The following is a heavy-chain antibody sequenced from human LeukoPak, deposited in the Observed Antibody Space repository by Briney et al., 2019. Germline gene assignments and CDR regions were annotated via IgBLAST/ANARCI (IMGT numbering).Heavy chain of an antibody. CDR2: IYYSGST. CDR1: GGSISSSSYY. J-gene: IGHJ3*02. CDR3: ARHFYDILTGYYDAFDI. V-gene: IGHV4-39*01. D-gene: IGHD3-9*01. Sequence: PSETLSLTCTVSGGSISSSSYYWGWIRQPPGKGLEWIGSIYYSGSTYYNPSLKSRVTISVDTSKNQFSLKLSSVTAADTAVYYCARHFYDILTGYYDAFDIWGQGTMVTVSS.